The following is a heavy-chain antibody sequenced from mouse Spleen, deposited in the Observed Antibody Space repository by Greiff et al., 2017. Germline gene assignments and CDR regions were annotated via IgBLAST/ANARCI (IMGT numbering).Heavy chain of an antibody. Sequence: EVQLQQSGAELVKPGASVKLSCTASGFNIKDTYMHWVKQRPEQGLEWIGRIDPANGNTKYDPKFQGKATITADTSSNTAYLQLSSLTSEDTAVYYCAILRNYAMDYWGQGTSVTVSS. CDR3: AILRNYAMDY. D-gene: IGHD1-1*01. J-gene: IGHJ4*01. V-gene: IGHV14-3*02. CDR2: IDPANGNT. CDR1: GFNIKDTY.